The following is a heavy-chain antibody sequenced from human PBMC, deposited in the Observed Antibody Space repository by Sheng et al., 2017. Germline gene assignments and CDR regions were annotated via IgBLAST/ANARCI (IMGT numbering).Heavy chain of an antibody. CDR2: IRYDGSNK. CDR3: AKGGPGARWIQLWLRGNDSSGSPFDY. CDR1: GFTFSSYG. V-gene: IGHV3-30*02. J-gene: IGHJ4*02. D-gene: IGHD5-18*01. Sequence: QVQLVESGGGVVQPGGSLRLSCAASGFTFSSYGMHWVRQAPGKGLEWVAFIRYDGSNKYYADSVKGRFTISRDNSKNTLYLQMNSLRAEDTAVYYCAKGGPGARWIQLWLRGNDSSGSPFDYWGQGTLVTVSS.